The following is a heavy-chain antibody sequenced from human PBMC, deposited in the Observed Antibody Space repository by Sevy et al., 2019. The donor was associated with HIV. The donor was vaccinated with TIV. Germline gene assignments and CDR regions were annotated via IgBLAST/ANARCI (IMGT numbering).Heavy chain of an antibody. CDR1: GFIFSRYS. J-gene: IGHJ6*02. Sequence: GGSLRLSCAASGFIFSRYSMNWVRQAPGKGLEWISYTSGNSGAIYYPDSVKGRFTVSRDNANNALILQMSSLKDDDTAVYYCARGPDCGGDCDVGFYYPLDVWGQGTTVTVSS. V-gene: IGHV3-48*02. D-gene: IGHD2-21*02. CDR3: ARGPDCGGDCDVGFYYPLDV. CDR2: TSGNSGAI.